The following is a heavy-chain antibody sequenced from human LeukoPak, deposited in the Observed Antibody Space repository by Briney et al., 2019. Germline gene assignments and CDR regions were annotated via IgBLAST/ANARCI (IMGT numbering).Heavy chain of an antibody. CDR2: IWYDGSNK. Sequence: GRSLRLSCAASGFTFSSYGMHWVRQAPGKGLEWVAVIWYDGSNKYYADSVKGRFTISRDNSKNTLYLQMNSLRAEDTAVYYCARNGMVRGVNPLYYWGQGTLVTVSS. CDR1: GFTFSSYG. D-gene: IGHD3-10*01. J-gene: IGHJ4*02. V-gene: IGHV3-33*01. CDR3: ARNGMVRGVNPLYY.